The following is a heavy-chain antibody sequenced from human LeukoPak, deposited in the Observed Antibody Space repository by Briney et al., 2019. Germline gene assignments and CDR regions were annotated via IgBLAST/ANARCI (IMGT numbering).Heavy chain of an antibody. D-gene: IGHD5-12*01. CDR3: ARHTPRRGGYGAYLDY. CDR1: GYTFTSYG. CDR2: ISAYNGNT. J-gene: IGHJ4*02. Sequence: ASVKVSCKASGYTFTSYGISWVRQAPGQGLEWMGWISAYNGNTNYAQNLQGRVTMTTDTSTSTAYMERRSLRSDDTAVYYCARHTPRRGGYGAYLDYWGQGTLVTVSS. V-gene: IGHV1-18*01.